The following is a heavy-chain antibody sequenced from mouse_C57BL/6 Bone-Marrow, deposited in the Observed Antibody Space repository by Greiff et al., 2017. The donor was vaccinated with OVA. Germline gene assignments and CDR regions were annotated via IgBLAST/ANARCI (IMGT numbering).Heavy chain of an antibody. CDR3: ARDAGWLDY. V-gene: IGHV7-1*01. D-gene: IGHD1-1*02. Sequence: EVNLVESGGGLVQSGRSLRLSCATSGFTFSDFYMEWVRQAPGKGLEWIAASRNKANDYTTEYSASVKGRFIVSRDTSQSILYLQMNALRAEDTAIYYCARDAGWLDYWGQGTTLTVSS. J-gene: IGHJ2*01. CDR2: SRNKANDYTT. CDR1: GFTFSDFY.